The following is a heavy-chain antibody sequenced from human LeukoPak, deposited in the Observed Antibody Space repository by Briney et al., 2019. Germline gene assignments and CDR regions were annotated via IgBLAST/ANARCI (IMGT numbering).Heavy chain of an antibody. CDR2: INPNSGGT. CDR3: ARDGYSSGWTAYYYYGMDV. J-gene: IGHJ6*02. D-gene: IGHD6-19*01. Sequence: ASVKVSCKASGHTFTGYYMHWVRQAPGQGLEWMGWINPNSGGTNYAQKFQGRVTMTRDTSISTAYMELSRLRSDDTAVYYCARDGYSSGWTAYYYYGMDVWGQGTTVTVSS. V-gene: IGHV1-2*02. CDR1: GHTFTGYY.